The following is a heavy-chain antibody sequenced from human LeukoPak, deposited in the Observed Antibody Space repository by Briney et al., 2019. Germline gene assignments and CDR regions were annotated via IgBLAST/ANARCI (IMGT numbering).Heavy chain of an antibody. D-gene: IGHD6-6*01. Sequence: SETLSLTCTISGASIASQFWSWVRQPPGKRPEYLGYMSYSGNTNYNPSLKSRITISLDTSKNQFSLKLSSLTAADTAVYYCARFSSGSNWFDAWGQGTLVTVSS. CDR3: ARFSSGSNWFDA. CDR2: MSYSGNT. J-gene: IGHJ5*02. CDR1: GASIASQF. V-gene: IGHV4-59*11.